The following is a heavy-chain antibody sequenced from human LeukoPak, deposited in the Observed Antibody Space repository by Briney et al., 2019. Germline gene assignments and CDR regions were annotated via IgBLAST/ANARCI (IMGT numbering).Heavy chain of an antibody. CDR1: GFTFSSYT. J-gene: IGHJ5*02. CDR2: ISGNGVST. CDR3: AKSAYDIAMLDNWFDP. Sequence: PEGSLRLSCAASGFTFSSYTMTWVRQAPGDRLKWLSAISGNGVSTYYADSVKGRFTISRDNSNDTLYLQMNSLRAKDTAVYYWAKSAYDIAMLDNWFDPWGQGTLVTASS. V-gene: IGHV3-23*01. D-gene: IGHD5-18*01.